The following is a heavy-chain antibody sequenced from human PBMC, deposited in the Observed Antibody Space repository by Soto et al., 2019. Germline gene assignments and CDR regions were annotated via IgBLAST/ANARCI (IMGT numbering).Heavy chain of an antibody. J-gene: IGHJ3*02. CDR3: AKDPSFHYDYIWGSYMGAFDI. CDR2: ISWNSGSI. CDR1: GFTFDDYA. Sequence: EVQLVESGGGLVQPGRSLRLSCAASGFTFDDYAMHWVRQAPGKGLEWVSGISWNSGSIGYADSVKGRFTISRDNAKNSLYLQVNSLRAGDTALYYCAKDPSFHYDYIWGSYMGAFDIWGQGTMVTVSS. V-gene: IGHV3-9*01. D-gene: IGHD3-16*01.